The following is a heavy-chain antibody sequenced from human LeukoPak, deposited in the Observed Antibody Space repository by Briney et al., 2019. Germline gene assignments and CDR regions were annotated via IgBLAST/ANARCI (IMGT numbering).Heavy chain of an antibody. CDR1: GFTFNNYA. D-gene: IGHD4-17*01. CDR3: TTTMSLFQN. Sequence: GGSLRLSCAASGFTFNNYAMSWVRQAPGKGLEWVSSISGSGGTTYYADSVKGRFTISRDNSKNTLYLQMNSLRAEDTAVYHGTTTMSLFQNWGQGTLVTVSS. V-gene: IGHV3-23*01. J-gene: IGHJ1*01. CDR2: ISGSGGTT.